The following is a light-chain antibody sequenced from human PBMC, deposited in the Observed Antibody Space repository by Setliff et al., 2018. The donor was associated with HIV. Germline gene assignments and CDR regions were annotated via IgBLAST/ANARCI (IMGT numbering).Light chain of an antibody. CDR1: RSNIGAGYD. Sequence: QSVLTQPPSVSGAPGQRVTISCTGSRSNIGAGYDVQWYQQLPGTAPKLVMFGNSNRPSGVPDRFSDSKAGNSASLAISGLQAEDEADYYCQSYDSSLSGYVFGTGTKVTVL. CDR3: QSYDSSLSGYV. J-gene: IGLJ1*01. V-gene: IGLV1-40*01. CDR2: GNS.